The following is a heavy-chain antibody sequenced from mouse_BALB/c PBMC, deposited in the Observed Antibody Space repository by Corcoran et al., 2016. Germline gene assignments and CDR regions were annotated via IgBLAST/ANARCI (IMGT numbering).Heavy chain of an antibody. D-gene: IGHD6-1*01. J-gene: IGHJ4*01. CDR1: GYTFTNYG. CDR2: INSYTGEP. CDR3: AREPYAMDY. V-gene: IGHV9-3-1*01. Sequence: QNQLVQSGPELKKPGETVKISCKASGYTFTNYGMNWVKQAPGKGLKWMGWINSYTGEPTYADDFKGRFAFSLETSASTAYLQINNLKNEDTATYFCAREPYAMDYWGQGTSVTVSS.